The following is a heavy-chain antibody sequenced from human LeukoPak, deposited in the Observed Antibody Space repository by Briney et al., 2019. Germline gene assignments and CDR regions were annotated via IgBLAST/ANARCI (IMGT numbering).Heavy chain of an antibody. J-gene: IGHJ6*02. V-gene: IGHV4-39*01. D-gene: IGHD6-13*01. CDR1: GGSISSSSYC. CDR3: ARHDSSSWSVYGMDV. Sequence: SETLSLTCTVSGGSISSSSYCWGWIRQPPGKGLEWIGSIYYSGSTYYNPSLKSRVTISVDTSKNQFSLKLSSVTAADTAVYYCARHDSSSWSVYGMDVWGQGTTVTVSS. CDR2: IYYSGST.